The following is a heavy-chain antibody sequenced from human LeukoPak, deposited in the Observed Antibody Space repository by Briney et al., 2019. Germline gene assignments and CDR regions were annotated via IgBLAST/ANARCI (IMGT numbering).Heavy chain of an antibody. CDR1: GFTFSSYA. V-gene: IGHV3-30-3*01. CDR3: AKGGYSYDRKDYYYYGMDV. CDR2: ISYDGSNK. Sequence: PGRSLRLSCAASGFTFSSYAMHWVRQAPGKGLEWVAVISYDGSNKYYADSVKGRFTISRDNSKNTLYLQMNSLRAEDTAVYYCAKGGYSYDRKDYYYYGMDVWGQGTTVTVSS. D-gene: IGHD5-18*01. J-gene: IGHJ6*02.